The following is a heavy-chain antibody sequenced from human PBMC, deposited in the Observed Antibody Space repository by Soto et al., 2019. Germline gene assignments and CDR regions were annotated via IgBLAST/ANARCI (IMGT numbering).Heavy chain of an antibody. CDR2: ISGSGGST. CDR3: AKRAYYDILTGYFSY. CDR1: GFTFSSYA. J-gene: IGHJ4*02. D-gene: IGHD3-9*01. Sequence: GGALRLSCAASGFTFSSYAMSWVRQAPGKGLEWVSAISGSGGSTIYADSVKGRFTISRDNSKNTLYLQMNSLRAEDTAVYYCAKRAYYDILTGYFSYWGQGTLVTVSS. V-gene: IGHV3-23*01.